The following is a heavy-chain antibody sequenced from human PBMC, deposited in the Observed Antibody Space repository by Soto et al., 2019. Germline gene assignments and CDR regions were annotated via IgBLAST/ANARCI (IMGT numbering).Heavy chain of an antibody. CDR3: ARVGKLELQGGAFDI. CDR2: IYHSGST. CDR1: GYSISSGYY. Sequence: SETLSLTCAVSGYSISSGYYWGWIRQPPGKGLEWIGSIYHSGSTYYNPSLKSRVTISVDTSKSQFSLKLSSVTAADTAVYYCARVGKLELQGGAFDIWGQGTMVTVSS. D-gene: IGHD1-7*01. J-gene: IGHJ3*02. V-gene: IGHV4-38-2*01.